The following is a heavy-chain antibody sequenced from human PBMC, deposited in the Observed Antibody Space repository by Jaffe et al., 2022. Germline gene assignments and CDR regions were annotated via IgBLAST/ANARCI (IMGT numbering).Heavy chain of an antibody. J-gene: IGHJ4*02. CDR3: VRTPNLRYFDWSHGPSSYFDY. CDR2: IYPGDSDT. D-gene: IGHD3-9*01. V-gene: IGHV5-51*03. Sequence: EVQLVQSGAEVKKPGESLKISCKGSGYSFTSYWIGWVRQMPGKGLEWMGIIYPGDSDTRYSPSFQGQVTISADKSISTAYLQWSSLKASDTAMYYCVRTPNLRYFDWSHGPSSYFDYWGQGTLVTVSS. CDR1: GYSFTSYW.